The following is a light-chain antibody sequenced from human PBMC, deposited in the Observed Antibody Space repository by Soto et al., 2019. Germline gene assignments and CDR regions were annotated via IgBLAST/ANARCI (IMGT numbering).Light chain of an antibody. CDR1: SSDVGGYNY. Sequence: QSALTQPASVSGSPGQSITISCTGTSSDVGGYNYVSWYQHHPGKAPKLMIFDVSNRPSGVSNRFSGSKSGNTASLTISGLQPEDEADYYCSYSTSNTRPMVFGSGTKLTVL. J-gene: IGLJ1*01. CDR2: DVS. CDR3: SYSTSNTRPMV. V-gene: IGLV2-14*03.